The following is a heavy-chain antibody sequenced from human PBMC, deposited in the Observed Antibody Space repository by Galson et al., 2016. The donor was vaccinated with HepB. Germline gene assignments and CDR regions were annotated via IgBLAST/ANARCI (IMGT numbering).Heavy chain of an antibody. CDR1: GDSISTDVYY. J-gene: IGHJ4*02. Sequence: TLYLTCTVSGDSISTDVYYWNWIRQPPGKGLQWIGYIYYTGNTYYNPSLKSRFTISVDTSKNQFSLKLTSLTAADTAVYYCARGGSFAGALENWGQGTLGTVSA. CDR2: IYYTGNT. V-gene: IGHV4-30-4*01. D-gene: IGHD1-26*01. CDR3: ARGGSFAGALEN.